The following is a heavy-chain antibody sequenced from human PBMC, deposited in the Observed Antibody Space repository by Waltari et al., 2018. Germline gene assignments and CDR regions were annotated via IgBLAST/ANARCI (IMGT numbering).Heavy chain of an antibody. CDR3: AQRSCTGECYAPYVY. CDR1: GYTFTNSH. CDR2: INPKSGGT. V-gene: IGHV1-2*04. J-gene: IGHJ4*02. Sequence: QVQLVQSGAEVTKPGASVKVSYKPSGYTFTNSHTPWVRQAPGQGREWMGWINPKSGGTYYAQTFQGWVTMTRDTSTSTVYMELSSLKSDDTAVYYCAQRSCTGECYAPYVYWGQGSLVTVSS. D-gene: IGHD2-8*02.